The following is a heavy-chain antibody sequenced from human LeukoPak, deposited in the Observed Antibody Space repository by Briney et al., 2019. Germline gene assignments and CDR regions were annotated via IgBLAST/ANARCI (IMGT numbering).Heavy chain of an antibody. CDR3: ARDPMALDF. J-gene: IGHJ4*02. CDR2: IRSSGDII. D-gene: IGHD3-10*01. V-gene: IGHV3-48*02. CDR1: GFSFTRYS. Sequence: GGSLRLSCVASGFSFTRYSMNWVRQAPGKGLQWVSYIRSSGDIIHYADSVKGRFTISRDTAKNTLYLQMNNIRDDDTAVYYCARDPMALDFWGRGTLVTVSS.